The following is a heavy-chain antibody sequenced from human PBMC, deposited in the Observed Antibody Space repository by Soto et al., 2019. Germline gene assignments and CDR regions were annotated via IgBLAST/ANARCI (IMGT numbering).Heavy chain of an antibody. D-gene: IGHD4-17*01. V-gene: IGHV4-39*01. Sequence: SETLSLTCTVSGGSISSSSYYWGWIRQPPGKGLEWIGSIYYSGSTYYNPSLKSRVTISVDTSKNQFSLKLSSVTAADTAVYYCARTDYDDAWFDPWGQGTLVT. CDR2: IYYSGST. J-gene: IGHJ5*02. CDR1: GGSISSSSYY. CDR3: ARTDYDDAWFDP.